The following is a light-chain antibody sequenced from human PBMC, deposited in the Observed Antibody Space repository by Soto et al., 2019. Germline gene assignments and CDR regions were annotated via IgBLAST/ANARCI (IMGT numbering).Light chain of an antibody. Sequence: GDRVAITCRASQSVNSWLAWYQQKPGKAPKLLIYDASILESGVPSRFSGSGSGTEFTLTISRLQPDDFATYYWQQYNSFSWTFGQGTKVEVK. V-gene: IGKV1-5*01. CDR2: DAS. CDR3: QQYNSFSWT. CDR1: QSVNSW. J-gene: IGKJ1*01.